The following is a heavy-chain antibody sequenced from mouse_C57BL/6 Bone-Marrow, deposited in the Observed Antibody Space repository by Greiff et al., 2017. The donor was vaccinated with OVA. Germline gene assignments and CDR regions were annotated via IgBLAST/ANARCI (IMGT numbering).Heavy chain of an antibody. Sequence: QVQLQQPGAELVKPGASVKLSCKASGYTFTSYLMHWVKQRPGRGLEWIGMIHPNSGSTNYNEKFKSKATLTVDKSSSTAYMQLSSLTSEDSAVYYCARSQDSGSRPWGQGTTLTVSS. D-gene: IGHD1-1*01. CDR2: IHPNSGST. J-gene: IGHJ2*01. CDR1: GYTFTSYL. V-gene: IGHV1-64*01. CDR3: ARSQDSGSRP.